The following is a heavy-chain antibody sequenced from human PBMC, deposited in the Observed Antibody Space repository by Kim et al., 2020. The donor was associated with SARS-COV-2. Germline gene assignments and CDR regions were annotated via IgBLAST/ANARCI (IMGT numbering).Heavy chain of an antibody. CDR3: AREGGNGVVVVAATREDWFDP. V-gene: IGHV3-48*02. J-gene: IGHJ5*02. D-gene: IGHD2-15*01. CDR1: GFTFSSYS. Sequence: GGSLRLSCAASGFTFSSYSMNWVRQAPGKGLEWVSYISSSSSTIYYADSVKGRFTISRDNAKNSLYLQMNSLRDEGTAVYYCAREGGNGVVVVAATREDWFDPWGQGTLVTVSS. CDR2: ISSSSSTI.